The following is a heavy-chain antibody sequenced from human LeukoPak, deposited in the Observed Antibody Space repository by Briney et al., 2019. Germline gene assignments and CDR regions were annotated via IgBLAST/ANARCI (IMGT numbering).Heavy chain of an antibody. CDR1: GFTFSRYD. D-gene: IGHD2-15*01. V-gene: IGHV3-13*01. CDR3: ARGGDCSDGSCSSSFDY. J-gene: IGHJ4*02. CDR2: IGTAGGT. Sequence: GGSLRLSCAASGFTFSRYDMHWVRQVTGKSLEWVSGIGTAGGTYYSGSVKGRFTISRENPKNSLYLQMNTLRAGDTAVYYCARGGDCSDGSCSSSFDYWGQGILVTVSS.